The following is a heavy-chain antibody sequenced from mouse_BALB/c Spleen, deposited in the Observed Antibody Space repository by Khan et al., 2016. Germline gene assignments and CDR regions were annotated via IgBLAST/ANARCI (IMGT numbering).Heavy chain of an antibody. CDR1: GYTFSSYW. CDR3: ARGSY. Sequence: QVQLQQSGTELMKPGASVKISCKATGYTFSSYWIEWVKQRPGHGLEWIGEILPGNGSTDYSEKFKVKATFTTDTSSNTAYMLLSSLTSEDSAVYYGARGSYWGQGTLVTVSA. V-gene: IGHV1-9*01. CDR2: ILPGNGST. J-gene: IGHJ3*01.